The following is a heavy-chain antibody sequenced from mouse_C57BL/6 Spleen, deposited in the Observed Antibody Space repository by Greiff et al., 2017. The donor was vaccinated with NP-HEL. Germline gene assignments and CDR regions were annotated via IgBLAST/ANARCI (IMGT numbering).Heavy chain of an antibody. CDR1: GYTFTDYY. V-gene: IGHV1-26*01. Sequence: VHVKQSGPELVKPGASVKISCKASGYTFTDYYMNWVKQSHGKSLEWIGDINPNNGGTSYNQKFKGKATLTVDKSSSTAYMELRSLTSEDSAVYYCARGAITTVVFDYWGQGTTLTVSS. CDR3: ARGAITTVVFDY. D-gene: IGHD1-1*01. CDR2: INPNNGGT. J-gene: IGHJ2*01.